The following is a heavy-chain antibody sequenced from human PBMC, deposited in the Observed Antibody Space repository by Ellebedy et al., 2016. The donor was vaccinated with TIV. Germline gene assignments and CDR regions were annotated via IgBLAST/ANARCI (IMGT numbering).Heavy chain of an antibody. J-gene: IGHJ4*02. Sequence: ASVKVSCXASGYTFTGYYMHWVRQAPGQGLEWMGWINPNSGGTNYAQKFQGRVTMTRDTSISTAYMELSRLRSDDTAVYYCARSEYSGHDGIYFDYWGQGTLVTVSS. CDR1: GYTFTGYY. CDR2: INPNSGGT. V-gene: IGHV1-2*02. D-gene: IGHD5-12*01. CDR3: ARSEYSGHDGIYFDY.